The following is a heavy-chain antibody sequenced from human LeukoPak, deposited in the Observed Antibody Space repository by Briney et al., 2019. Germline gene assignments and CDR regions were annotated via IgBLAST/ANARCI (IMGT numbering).Heavy chain of an antibody. CDR2: IYTSGGT. J-gene: IGHJ4*02. CDR3: ARDVDEYCSSTSCYRGGDYFDY. Sequence: SETLSLTCTVSGGSISSGSYYWSWIRQPAGKGLEWIGRIYTSGGTNYNPSLTSRVPLSLDTSKNQFSLKLSSVTAADTGVYYCARDVDEYCSSTSCYRGGDYFDYWGQGILVTVSS. CDR1: GGSISSGSYY. D-gene: IGHD2-2*01. V-gene: IGHV4-61*02.